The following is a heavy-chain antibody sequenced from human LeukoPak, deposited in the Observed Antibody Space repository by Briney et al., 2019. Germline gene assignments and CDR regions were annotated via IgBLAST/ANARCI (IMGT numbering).Heavy chain of an antibody. CDR3: ARSRKVTDPHFDY. V-gene: IGHV4-34*01. D-gene: IGHD2-21*02. CDR2: INHSGST. J-gene: IGHJ4*02. Sequence: KPSETLSLTCAVYGGSFSGYYWSWIRQPPGKGLEWIGEINHSGSTNYNPSLKSRVTISVDTSKNQFSLKLSSVTAADTAVYYCARSRKVTDPHFDYWGQGTLVTVSS. CDR1: GGSFSGYY.